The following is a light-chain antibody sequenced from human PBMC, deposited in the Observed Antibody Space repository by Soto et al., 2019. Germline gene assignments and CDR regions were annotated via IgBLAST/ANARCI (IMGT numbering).Light chain of an antibody. J-gene: IGLJ2*01. Sequence: QSALTQPASVSGSPGQSNTISCTGTSSDVGGYNYVSWYQQHPGKAPKLLIYDVSNRPSGVSNRFSGSKSGNTASLTISGLQAEDEADYYCGSYRSSSAPVFGGGTKLTVL. CDR2: DVS. V-gene: IGLV2-14*03. CDR1: SSDVGGYNY. CDR3: GSYRSSSAPV.